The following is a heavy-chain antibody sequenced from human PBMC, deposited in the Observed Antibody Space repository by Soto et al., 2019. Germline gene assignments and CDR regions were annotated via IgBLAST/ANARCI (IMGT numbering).Heavy chain of an antibody. CDR3: ARGRDGYNIGYFDY. V-gene: IGHV3-7*05. CDR2: IRQYLSEK. D-gene: IGHD5-18*01. J-gene: IGHJ4*02. CDR1: GFTFSRNW. Sequence: GGSLRLSCAASGFTFSRNWMIWVRQAPVKGLEFVANIRQYLSEKYYVDSVRGRFTISRYNAKNSLDLQMNSLRAEYTAVYYCARGRDGYNIGYFDYWGQGTMVTVSS.